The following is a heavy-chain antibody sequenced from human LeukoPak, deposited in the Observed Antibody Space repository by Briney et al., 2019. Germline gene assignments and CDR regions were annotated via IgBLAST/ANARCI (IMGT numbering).Heavy chain of an antibody. J-gene: IGHJ4*02. D-gene: IGHD3/OR15-3a*01. Sequence: GWSLSLSFAASGCIFSDYARQGVRPAPARGRERVAFIRPDENNKDHHESLKRRFAISRDNSRNTQYLQMTSLRTEDTAVHYCPKPLYRDSWTGHLIESWGQGTLAAVSS. CDR1: GCIFSDYA. CDR2: IRPDENNK. CDR3: PKPLYRDSWTGHLIES. V-gene: IGHV3-30*02.